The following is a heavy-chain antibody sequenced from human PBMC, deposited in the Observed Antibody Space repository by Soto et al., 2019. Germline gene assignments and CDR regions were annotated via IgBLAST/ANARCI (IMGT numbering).Heavy chain of an antibody. CDR2: IKSKTDGGTR. D-gene: IGHD3-9*01. CDR1: GFTFSDAW. J-gene: IGHJ4*02. CDR3: TCVHYDIYTGSKWHYFAH. V-gene: IGHV3-15*01. Sequence: PGGSLRLSCAASGFTFSDAWMSWVRQAPGKGLKWVGRIKSKTDGGTRDYAAPVKGRVTISRDDSKNTLYLQMNSLKTEDTAVYYFTCVHYDIYTGSKWHYFAHWGQGALVTVS.